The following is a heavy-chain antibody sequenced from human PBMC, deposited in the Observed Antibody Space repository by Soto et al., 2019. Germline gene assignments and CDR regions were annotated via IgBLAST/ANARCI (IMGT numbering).Heavy chain of an antibody. CDR1: GGSISSGGYY. CDR2: IYYSGST. J-gene: IGHJ6*02. D-gene: IGHD5-12*01. Sequence: QVQLQESGPGLVKPSQTLSLTCTVSGGSISSGGYYWSWIRQHPGKGLEWIGYIYYSGSTYYNPSRKSRVTIAVDTSKNQFSLKLSSVTAADTAVYYCAREREYSGYPRPDYGMDVWGQGTTVTVSS. CDR3: AREREYSGYPRPDYGMDV. V-gene: IGHV4-31*03.